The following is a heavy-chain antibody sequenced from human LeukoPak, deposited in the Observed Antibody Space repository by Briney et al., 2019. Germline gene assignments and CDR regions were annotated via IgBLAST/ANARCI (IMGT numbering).Heavy chain of an antibody. CDR2: IYYSGST. CDR3: ARHSKDYYDSSGSYVGYFQH. J-gene: IGHJ1*01. Sequence: PSETLSLTCTVSGGSISVYYWSWIRQPPGKGLEWIGYIYYSGSTNYNPSLKSRVTISVDTSKNQFSLKLSSVTAADTAVYYCARHSKDYYDSSGSYVGYFQHWGQGTLVTVSS. D-gene: IGHD3-22*01. V-gene: IGHV4-59*08. CDR1: GGSISVYY.